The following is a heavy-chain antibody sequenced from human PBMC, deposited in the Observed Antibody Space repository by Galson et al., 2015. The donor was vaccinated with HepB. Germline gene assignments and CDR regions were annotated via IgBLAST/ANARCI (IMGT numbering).Heavy chain of an antibody. CDR3: AKPGYSADHYRNFDY. CDR1: GFIFSIYG. J-gene: IGHJ4*03. Sequence: SLRLSCAASGFIFSIYGMNWVRQAPGKGLEWVSVISDSGDSTNYADSVKGRFAISRDNSKNTLYLQMNSLRADDTAIYYCAKPGYSADHYRNFDYWGQGTLVTVAS. V-gene: IGHV3-23*01. CDR2: ISDSGDST. D-gene: IGHD5-12*01.